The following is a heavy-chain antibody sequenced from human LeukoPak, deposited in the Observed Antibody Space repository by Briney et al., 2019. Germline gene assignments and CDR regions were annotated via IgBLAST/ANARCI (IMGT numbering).Heavy chain of an antibody. J-gene: IGHJ4*02. Sequence: GGSLRLSCAASGFTFSNAWMSWVRQAPGKGLEWVGRINSKTDGGKTDYAAPVKGRLTTSRDDSKNTLYLQMNSLKTEDTAVYYCTTAYYDFWSGYYRFDYWGQGTLVTVSS. CDR3: TTAYYDFWSGYYRFDY. V-gene: IGHV3-15*01. D-gene: IGHD3-3*01. CDR1: GFTFSNAW. CDR2: INSKTDGGKT.